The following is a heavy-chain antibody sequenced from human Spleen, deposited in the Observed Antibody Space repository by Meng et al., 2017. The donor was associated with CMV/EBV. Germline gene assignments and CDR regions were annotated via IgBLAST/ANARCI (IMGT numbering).Heavy chain of an antibody. V-gene: IGHV4-4*02. CDR1: GGSISSGTW. CDR3: ARGCSSTSCYLGGFDY. CDR2: IYHSGST. J-gene: IGHJ4*02. D-gene: IGHD2-2*01. Sequence: GGSISSGTWWSWVRQPPGKGLEWIGEIYHSGSTNYNPSLKSRVTISVDKSKNQFSLKLSSVTAADTAVYYCARGCSSTSCYLGGFDYWGQGTLVTVSS.